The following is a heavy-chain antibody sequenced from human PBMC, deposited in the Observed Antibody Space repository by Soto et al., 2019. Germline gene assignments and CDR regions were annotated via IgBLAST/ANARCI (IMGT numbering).Heavy chain of an antibody. CDR3: ARHHGDSSSSSDY. V-gene: IGHV4-34*01. Sequence: SETLSLTCAVYGGSFSGYYWSWIRQPPGKGLEWIGEINHSGSTNYNPSLKSRVTISVDTSKNQFSLKLSSVTAADTAVYYCARHHGDSSSSSDYWGQGTLVTVSS. CDR1: GGSFSGYY. J-gene: IGHJ4*02. CDR2: INHSGST. D-gene: IGHD6-6*01.